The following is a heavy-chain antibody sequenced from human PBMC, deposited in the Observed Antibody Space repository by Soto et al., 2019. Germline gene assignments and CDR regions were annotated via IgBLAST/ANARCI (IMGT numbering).Heavy chain of an antibody. J-gene: IGHJ6*02. V-gene: IGHV1-69*08. D-gene: IGHD3-9*01. CDR2: IIPILGIA. CDR1: GGTFSSYT. Sequence: QVQLVQSGAEVKKPGSSVKVSCKASGGTFSSYTISWVRQAPGQGLEWMGRIIPILGIANYAQKFQGRVTITADKPTSTAYMGTSSLRSEDTAVYYCAGEDPYYDILTGYPVSYGMDVWGQGTTVTVSS. CDR3: AGEDPYYDILTGYPVSYGMDV.